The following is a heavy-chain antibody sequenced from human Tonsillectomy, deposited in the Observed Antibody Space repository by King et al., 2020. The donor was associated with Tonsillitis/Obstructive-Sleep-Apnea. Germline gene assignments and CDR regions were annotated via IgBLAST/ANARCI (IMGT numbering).Heavy chain of an antibody. CDR1: GGSISTSY. V-gene: IGHV4-59*08. D-gene: IGHD2-15*01. CDR3: ARGYCSGGSYYSDSYYYMDV. CDR2: IYDSGST. J-gene: IGHJ6*03. Sequence: QLQESGPGLVKPSETLSLTCTVSGGSISTSYWSWIRQPPGKGLEWIGYIYDSGSTNYNPSVKSRVTMSVDTSKNQFSLKLTSMTAADTAVYYFARGYCSGGSYYSDSYYYMDVWGKGTTVSVSS.